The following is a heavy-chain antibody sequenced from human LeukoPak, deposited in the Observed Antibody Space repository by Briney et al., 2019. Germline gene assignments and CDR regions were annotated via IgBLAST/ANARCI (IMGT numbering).Heavy chain of an antibody. D-gene: IGHD3-10*01. Sequence: PGGSLRLSCAASGFTFSSHSMNWVRQAPGKGLEWVSSISSSSSYIYYTDSVKGRFTISRDNAKNSLYLQMNSLRAEDTAVYYCARNKYYYGSGSTPYYFVYWGQGTLVTVSS. V-gene: IGHV3-21*01. CDR2: ISSSSSYI. CDR3: ARNKYYYGSGSTPYYFVY. J-gene: IGHJ4*02. CDR1: GFTFSSHS.